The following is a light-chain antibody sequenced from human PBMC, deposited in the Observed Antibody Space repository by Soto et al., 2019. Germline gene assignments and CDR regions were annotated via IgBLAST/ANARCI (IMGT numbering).Light chain of an antibody. CDR1: QGISTW. Sequence: DIQVTHSLVTLSLSEGDRVTITCRASQGISTWLAWYQQKPGTAPQLLIYDASSLESGVPSRFSGSGSGTEFTLTISSLQADDDATYYCQQYSSYSRTFGQGTKVDIK. CDR3: QQYSSYSRT. CDR2: DAS. V-gene: IGKV1-5*01. J-gene: IGKJ1*01.